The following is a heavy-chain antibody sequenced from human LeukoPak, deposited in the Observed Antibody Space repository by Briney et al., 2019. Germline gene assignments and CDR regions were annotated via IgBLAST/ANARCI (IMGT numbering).Heavy chain of an antibody. Sequence: GESLKISCKGSGYSFTCYWIGWVRQMPGKGLEWRGIIYPDDSDTRYSPSFQGQVTISADKSISTAYLQWSSLKASDTAMYYCAAGEWESHDAFDIWGQGTMVTVSS. D-gene: IGHD1-26*01. J-gene: IGHJ3*02. V-gene: IGHV5-51*01. CDR1: GYSFTCYW. CDR2: IYPDDSDT. CDR3: AAGEWESHDAFDI.